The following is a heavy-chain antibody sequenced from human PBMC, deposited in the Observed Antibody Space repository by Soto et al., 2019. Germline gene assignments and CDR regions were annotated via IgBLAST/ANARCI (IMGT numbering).Heavy chain of an antibody. Sequence: EVQLVESGGGLVPPGGSVRLSCAASGFIFKMYWMHWVRQSPGKGLVWISRIYNDGTYSDYADSVRGRFTISRDNVNDTLYLQMNNLRAEDSGLYYCTRGPRPISTGMGAYWGQGTQVTVSS. CDR3: TRGPRPISTGMGAY. J-gene: IGHJ4*02. D-gene: IGHD3-9*01. CDR1: GFIFKMYW. V-gene: IGHV3-74*01. CDR2: IYNDGTYS.